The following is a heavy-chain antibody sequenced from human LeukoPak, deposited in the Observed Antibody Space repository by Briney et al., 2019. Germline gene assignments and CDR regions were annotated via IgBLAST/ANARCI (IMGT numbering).Heavy chain of an antibody. J-gene: IGHJ4*02. CDR3: ARLQYYCGSGNSKVYYFDY. CDR1: GGSISSYY. CDR2: IYYSGST. Sequence: SETLSLTCTVSGGSISSYYWSWIRQPPGKGLEWIGYIYYSGSTNYNPSLKSRVTISVDTSKNQFSLKLSSVTAADTAVYYCARLQYYCGSGNSKVYYFDYWGQGTLVTVSS. D-gene: IGHD3-10*01. V-gene: IGHV4-59*08.